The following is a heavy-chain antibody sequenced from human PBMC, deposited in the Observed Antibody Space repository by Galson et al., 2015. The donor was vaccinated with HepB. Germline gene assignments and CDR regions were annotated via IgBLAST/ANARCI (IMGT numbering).Heavy chain of an antibody. V-gene: IGHV3-23*01. J-gene: IGHJ4*02. Sequence: SLRLSCAASGFTFSSYAMSWVRQAPGKGLEWVSAISGSGGSTYYADSVKGRFTISRDNSKNTLYLQMNSLRAEDTAVYYCAKTGGSYPNSPQLYYFDYWGQGTLVTVSS. D-gene: IGHD1-26*01. CDR1: GFTFSSYA. CDR2: ISGSGGST. CDR3: AKTGGSYPNSPQLYYFDY.